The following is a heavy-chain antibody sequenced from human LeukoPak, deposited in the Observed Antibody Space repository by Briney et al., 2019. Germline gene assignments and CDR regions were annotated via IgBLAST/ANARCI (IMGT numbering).Heavy chain of an antibody. V-gene: IGHV2-70*11. J-gene: IGHJ4*02. Sequence: SGPALVKPTQTLTLTCTFSGFSLSTSGMCVSWIRQPPGKALEWLARIDWDDDKYYSTSLKTRLTISKDTSKNQVVLTMANMDPVDTATYYCARITPAGRQLDYWGQGTLVTVSS. CDR2: IDWDDDK. CDR3: ARITPAGRQLDY. CDR1: GFSLSTSGMC. D-gene: IGHD6-13*01.